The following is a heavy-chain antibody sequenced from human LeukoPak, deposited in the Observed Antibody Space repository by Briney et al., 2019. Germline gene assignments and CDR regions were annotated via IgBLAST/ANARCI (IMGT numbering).Heavy chain of an antibody. CDR3: ARGGPGVFAY. J-gene: IGHJ4*02. Sequence: PGGSPRLSCAASGFTVSSSYMTWVRQAPGKGLEWLSVMYSGGSTYYAASVEGRFTISRDNSKNTVYLQMNSLRAEDTAVYFCARGGPGVFAYWGQGTLVTVSS. D-gene: IGHD3-10*01. CDR2: MYSGGST. V-gene: IGHV3-53*01. CDR1: GFTVSSSY.